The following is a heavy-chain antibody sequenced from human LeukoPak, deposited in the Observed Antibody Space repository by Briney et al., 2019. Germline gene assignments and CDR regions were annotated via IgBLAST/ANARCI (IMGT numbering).Heavy chain of an antibody. CDR3: TSLHSGVYDSSGYSNRGFDY. CDR2: IKSKTDGGTT. J-gene: IGHJ4*02. D-gene: IGHD3-22*01. Sequence: PGGSLRLSCAASGFTFSNAWMSWVRQAPGKGLEWVGRIKSKTDGGTTDYAAPVKGRFTISRDDSKNTLYLQMNSLKTEDTAVYYCTSLHSGVYDSSGYSNRGFDYWGQGTLVTVTS. V-gene: IGHV3-15*01. CDR1: GFTFSNAW.